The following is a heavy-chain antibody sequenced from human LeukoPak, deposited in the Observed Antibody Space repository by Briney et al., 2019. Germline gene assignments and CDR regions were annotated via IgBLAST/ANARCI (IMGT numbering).Heavy chain of an antibody. CDR3: AREWEPYYFDY. J-gene: IGHJ4*02. D-gene: IGHD1-26*01. V-gene: IGHV4-30-4*08. CDR1: GGSISSGDYY. CDR2: IYYSGST. Sequence: PSETLSLTCTVSGGSISSGDYYWSWIRQPPGKGLEWIGCIYYSGSTYYNPSLKSRVTISVDTSKNQFSLKLSSVTAADTAVYYCAREWEPYYFDYWGQGTLVTVSS.